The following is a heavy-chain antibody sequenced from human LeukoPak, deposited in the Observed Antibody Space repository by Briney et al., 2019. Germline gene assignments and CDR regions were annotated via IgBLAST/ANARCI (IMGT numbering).Heavy chain of an antibody. Sequence: PGGSLRLSCAASGFTFNIYSMNWVRQAPGRGLEWVSYISRSSDTTWYADSVKGRFTISRDNAKNSLFLEMNSLRAEDTAVYYCARPSGSSWYPAFDMWGQGTMVTVSS. D-gene: IGHD6-13*01. V-gene: IGHV3-48*04. J-gene: IGHJ3*02. CDR3: ARPSGSSWYPAFDM. CDR2: ISRSSDTT. CDR1: GFTFNIYS.